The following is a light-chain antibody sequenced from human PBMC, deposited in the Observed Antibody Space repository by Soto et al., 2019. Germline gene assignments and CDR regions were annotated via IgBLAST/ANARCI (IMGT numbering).Light chain of an antibody. CDR2: EVS. J-gene: IGLJ1*01. CDR3: SSYTGSSPLYV. V-gene: IGLV2-14*01. Sequence: QSVLTQPACVSGSPGQSFTISCTGTSNDVGNYNYVSWYQQHPGKAPKLMIYEVSNRPSGVSIRFSGSKSGNTASLTISGLQAGDEADYYCSSYTGSSPLYVFGTGTKVTVL. CDR1: SNDVGNYNY.